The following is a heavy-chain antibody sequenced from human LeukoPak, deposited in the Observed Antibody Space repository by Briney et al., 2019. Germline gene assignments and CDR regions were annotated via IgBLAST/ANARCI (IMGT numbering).Heavy chain of an antibody. D-gene: IGHD3-16*02. Sequence: KPSETLSLTCTVSGASITSESSYWGGIHQPPGKGFQWIGGLVYDGSAHYNPSLQSHVSISADTSNNQFSLKLASVTASDTGVYFCARAPSYRRYSYHSWGQGTLVTVSS. V-gene: IGHV4-39*01. CDR3: ARAPSYRRYSYHS. J-gene: IGHJ4*02. CDR1: GASITSESSY. CDR2: LVYDGSA.